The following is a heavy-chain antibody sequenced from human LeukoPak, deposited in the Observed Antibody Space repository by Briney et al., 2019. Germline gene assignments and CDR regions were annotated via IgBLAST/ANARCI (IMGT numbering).Heavy chain of an antibody. J-gene: IGHJ6*03. Sequence: SETLSLTCTLSGGAISSYHFSCIRQPPGKGLEWSGDIYTSGSTKYTPSLQSRVTISVDTSKNQFSLKLSSVTAADPAVYYCARISSGQYYYYYYMDVWGKGTTVTVSS. CDR3: ARISSGQYYYYYYMDV. CDR1: GGAISSYH. V-gene: IGHV4-4*09. D-gene: IGHD3-22*01. CDR2: IYTSGST.